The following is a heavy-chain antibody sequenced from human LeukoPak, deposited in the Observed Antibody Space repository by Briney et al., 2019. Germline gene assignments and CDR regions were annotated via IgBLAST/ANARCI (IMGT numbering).Heavy chain of an antibody. Sequence: KPSETLSLTCAVYGGSFSGYYWSWIRQPPGKGLEWIGEINHSGSTNYNPSLKSRVNISVDTSKNQFSLKLSSVTAADTAVYYCARGPVTADAFDIWGQGTMVTVSS. D-gene: IGHD4-17*01. CDR1: GGSFSGYY. CDR3: ARGPVTADAFDI. J-gene: IGHJ3*02. CDR2: INHSGST. V-gene: IGHV4-34*01.